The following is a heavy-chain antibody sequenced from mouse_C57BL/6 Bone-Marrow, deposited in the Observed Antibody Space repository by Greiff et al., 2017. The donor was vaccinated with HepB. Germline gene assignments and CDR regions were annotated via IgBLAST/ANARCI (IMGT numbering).Heavy chain of an antibody. J-gene: IGHJ4*01. CDR2: IWSDGST. CDR1: GFSLTSYG. CDR3: ARHNYSTGAMDY. V-gene: IGHV2-6-1*01. Sequence: VQLKESGPGLVAPSQSLSITCTVSGFSLTSYGVHWVRQPPGKGLEWLVVIWSDGSTTYNSALKSRLSISKDNSKSQVFLKMNRLQTDDTAMYYCARHNYSTGAMDYWGQGTSVTVSS. D-gene: IGHD2-5*01.